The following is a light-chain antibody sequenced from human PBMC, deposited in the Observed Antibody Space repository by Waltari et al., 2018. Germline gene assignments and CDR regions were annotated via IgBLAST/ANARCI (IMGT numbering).Light chain of an antibody. J-gene: IGKJ4*01. Sequence: DIVLTQSPGTLSWSPGERATLSCRASQSISSTYLAWYQQKPSQTPRLLIYGASSRATGVPDRFTGSGSGTDFTLTISRLEPEDFAVYYCQQYGTSPLAFGGGTKVEIK. CDR2: GAS. CDR3: QQYGTSPLA. V-gene: IGKV3-20*01. CDR1: QSISSTY.